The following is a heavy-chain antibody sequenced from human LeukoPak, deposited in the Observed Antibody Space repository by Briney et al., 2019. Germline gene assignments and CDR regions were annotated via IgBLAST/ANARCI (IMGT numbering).Heavy chain of an antibody. J-gene: IGHJ4*02. CDR1: GFTFDDYA. D-gene: IGHD2-8*01. Sequence: GRSLRLSCAASGFTFDDYAMHWVRQAPGKGLEWVSGISWNSGSIGYADSMKGRFTISRDNAKNSLYLQMNSLRAEDTALYYCAKAMGRDRYEYYFDYWGQGTLVTVSS. CDR3: AKAMGRDRYEYYFDY. CDR2: ISWNSGSI. V-gene: IGHV3-9*01.